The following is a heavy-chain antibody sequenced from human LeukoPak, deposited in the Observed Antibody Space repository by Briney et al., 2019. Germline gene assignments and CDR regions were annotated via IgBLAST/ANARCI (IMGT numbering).Heavy chain of an antibody. V-gene: IGHV3-48*02. CDR3: ARDGSLYYDSSGYYDY. D-gene: IGHD3-22*01. J-gene: IGHJ4*02. CDR1: GFTFSSYS. Sequence: GGSLRLSCAASGFTFSSYSMNWVRQAPGKGLEWVSYTSSSSSTIYYADSVKGRFTISRDNAKNSLYLQMNSLRDEDTAVYYCARDGSLYYDSSGYYDYWGQGTLVTVSS. CDR2: TSSSSSTI.